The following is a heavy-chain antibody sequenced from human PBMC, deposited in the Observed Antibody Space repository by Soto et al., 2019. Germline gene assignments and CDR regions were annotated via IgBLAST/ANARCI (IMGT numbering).Heavy chain of an antibody. J-gene: IGHJ3*02. D-gene: IGHD1-26*01. CDR3: ARDKYSASYHVGYDAFGI. CDR1: GGSITSYY. Sequence: PSETLSLTCTVSGGSITSYYWSRLRQPPGKRMERIGYIYYSGSTKYNPSLKSRVTISVDTSKNQFSLKLSPATAAARAVYYCARDKYSASYHVGYDAFGIWGPGAMVTV. V-gene: IGHV4-59*01. CDR2: IYYSGST.